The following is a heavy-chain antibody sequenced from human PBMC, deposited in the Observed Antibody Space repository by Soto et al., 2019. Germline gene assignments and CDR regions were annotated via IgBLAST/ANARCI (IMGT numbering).Heavy chain of an antibody. CDR3: GRGGVGATLDY. D-gene: IGHD1-26*01. J-gene: IGHJ4*02. CDR2: IWYDGSNK. CDR1: GFTFSSYG. Sequence: QVQLVESGGGVVQPGRSLRLSCAASGFTFSSYGMHWVRQAPGKGLEWVAVIWYDGSNKYYADSVKGRFTISRDNSKNPLYLQMNSLRAEDTAVFYCGRGGVGATLDYWGQGTLVTVSS. V-gene: IGHV3-33*01.